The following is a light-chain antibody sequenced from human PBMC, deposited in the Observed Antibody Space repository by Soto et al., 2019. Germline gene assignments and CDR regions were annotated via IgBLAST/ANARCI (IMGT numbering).Light chain of an antibody. CDR1: QSVSSGY. V-gene: IGKV3-20*01. CDR2: GAF. Sequence: EIVFTQSPGTLPLSPGERATLSCRASQSVSSGYLAWYQQKPGQAPRLLIYGAFSRETGIPDRISGGGSGTEFTLTISRLEPEDSAVYYCQQYGGATDTFGQGTRLEIK. CDR3: QQYGGATDT. J-gene: IGKJ5*01.